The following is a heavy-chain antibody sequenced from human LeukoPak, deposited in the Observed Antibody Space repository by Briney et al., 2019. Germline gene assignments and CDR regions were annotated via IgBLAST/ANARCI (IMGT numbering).Heavy chain of an antibody. CDR3: ARERRRQWPVRSVVDY. CDR1: GGSISSSSYY. V-gene: IGHV4-39*02. Sequence: PSETLSLTCTVSGGSISSSSYYWGWIRQPPGKGLQWIGSIYYSGSTYYNPSLKSRVTISVDTSKNQFSLKLSSVTAADTAVYYCARERRRQWPVRSVVDYWGQGTLVTVSS. D-gene: IGHD6-19*01. J-gene: IGHJ4*02. CDR2: IYYSGST.